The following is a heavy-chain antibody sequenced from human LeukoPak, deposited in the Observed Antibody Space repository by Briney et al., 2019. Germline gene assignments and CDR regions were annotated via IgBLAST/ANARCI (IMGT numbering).Heavy chain of an antibody. J-gene: IGHJ4*02. Sequence: PSXTLSLTCTVSGGSISSSSYYWGWIRQPPGKGLEWIGSIYYSGSTYYNPSLKSRVTISVDTSKNQFSLKLSSVTAADTAVYYCARYYPFDYWGQGTLVTVSS. V-gene: IGHV4-39*01. CDR3: ARYYPFDY. CDR1: GGSISSSSYY. CDR2: IYYSGST. D-gene: IGHD3-10*01.